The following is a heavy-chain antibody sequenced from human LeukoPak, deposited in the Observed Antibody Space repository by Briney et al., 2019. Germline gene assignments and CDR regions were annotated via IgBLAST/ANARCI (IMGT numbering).Heavy chain of an antibody. CDR2: IYPADSDT. V-gene: IGHV5-51*01. CDR3: ARFRVAVAGTQYYFDY. D-gene: IGHD6-19*01. Sequence: GESLKISCEGSGYSFSNYWIAWVRQMPGKGLEWMGIIYPADSDTRYSPSFQGQVTISADKSISTTYLQWSSLKASDTAMYYCARFRVAVAGTQYYFDYWGQGTLVTVSS. J-gene: IGHJ4*02. CDR1: GYSFSNYW.